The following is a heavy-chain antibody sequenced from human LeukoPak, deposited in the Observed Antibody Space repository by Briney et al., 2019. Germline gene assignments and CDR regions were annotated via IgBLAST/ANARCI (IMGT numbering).Heavy chain of an antibody. J-gene: IGHJ4*02. CDR1: GFTFSSYA. CDR2: ISGSGGST. CDR3: AKDQTMIVAFYY. Sequence: GGSLRLSCAASGFTFSSYAMSWVRQAPGKGLAWVSAISGSGGSTYYADSVKGRFTISRDNSKNTLYLQMNSLRAEDTAVYYCAKDQTMIVAFYYWGQGTLVTVSS. D-gene: IGHD3-22*01. V-gene: IGHV3-23*01.